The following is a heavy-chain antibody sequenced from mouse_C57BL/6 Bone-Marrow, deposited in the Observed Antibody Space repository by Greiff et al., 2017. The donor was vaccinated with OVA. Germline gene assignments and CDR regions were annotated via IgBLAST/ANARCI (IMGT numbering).Heavy chain of an antibody. V-gene: IGHV1-82*01. J-gene: IGHJ2*01. Sequence: QVQLQQSGPELVKPGASVKISCKASGYAFSSSWMNWVKQRPGKGLEWIGRIYPGDGDTNYNGKFKGKATLTADKSSSTAYMQLSSLTSKDSAVYFCAREPTEDWGQGTTLTVSS. CDR3: AREPTED. CDR2: IYPGDGDT. CDR1: GYAFSSSW. D-gene: IGHD1-1*01.